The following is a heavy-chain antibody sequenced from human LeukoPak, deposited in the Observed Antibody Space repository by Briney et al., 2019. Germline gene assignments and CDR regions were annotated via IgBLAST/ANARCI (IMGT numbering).Heavy chain of an antibody. Sequence: PETLSLTCTVSGGSISSSDYYWGWVRQPPGKGLEWIGNIYYSGTTYYTPSLKTRVIISADTSKNQCSLNLRSVTDADTTVYYCTRWSGSTAATGTRNFDYWGQGTLVTVST. J-gene: IGHJ4*02. V-gene: IGHV4-39*01. CDR3: TRWSGSTAATGTRNFDY. CDR2: IYYSGTT. D-gene: IGHD6-13*01. CDR1: GGSISSSDYY.